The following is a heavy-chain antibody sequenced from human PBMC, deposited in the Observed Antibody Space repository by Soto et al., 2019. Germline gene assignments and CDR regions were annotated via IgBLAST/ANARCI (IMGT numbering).Heavy chain of an antibody. CDR3: ARRGITGTFGY. Sequence: PSETLSLTCAVYGGSFGGYYWSWIRQPPGKGLEWIGEINHSGSTNYNPSLKSRVTISVDTSKNQFSLKLSSVTAADTAVYYCARRGITGTFGYWGQGTLVTVSS. CDR1: GGSFGGYY. CDR2: INHSGST. D-gene: IGHD1-20*01. J-gene: IGHJ4*02. V-gene: IGHV4-34*01.